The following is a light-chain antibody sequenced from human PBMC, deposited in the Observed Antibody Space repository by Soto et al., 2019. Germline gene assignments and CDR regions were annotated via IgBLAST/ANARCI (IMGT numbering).Light chain of an antibody. CDR3: QQDNSYSPT. CDR2: DAS. J-gene: IGKJ1*01. CDR1: QSISSW. Sequence: DIQMTQSPSTLSAYVGDIVTLTCRSSQSISSWLAWYQHKPGKAPKLLIYDASSLESGVPSRFSGSGSGTEFTLTISSLQPDDFATYYCQQDNSYSPTFGQGTKVEIK. V-gene: IGKV1-5*01.